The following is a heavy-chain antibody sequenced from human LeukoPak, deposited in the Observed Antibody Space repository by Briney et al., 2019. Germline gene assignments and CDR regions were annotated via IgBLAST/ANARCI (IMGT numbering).Heavy chain of an antibody. CDR1: GFSFSTYW. CDR2: IRQDGSEK. D-gene: IGHD3-10*01. Sequence: PGGSLRLSCETSGFSFSTYWMSWVRQPPGEGLEWVANIRQDGSEKYYVDSVKGRFTISRDIAKQSVFLQMNSLRAEDTAVYYCAEHPSLPRGPGYWGQGTLVTVSS. J-gene: IGHJ4*02. CDR3: AEHPSLPRGPGY. V-gene: IGHV3-7*03.